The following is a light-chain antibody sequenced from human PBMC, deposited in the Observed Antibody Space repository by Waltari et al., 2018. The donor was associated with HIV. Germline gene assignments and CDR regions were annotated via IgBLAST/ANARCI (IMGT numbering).Light chain of an antibody. CDR1: SSDVGGYHY. CDR2: QVN. J-gene: IGLJ2*01. CDR3: SSFAGSNNLMV. Sequence: TGTSSDVGGYHYVSWYQQHPGKAPKLMIYQVNKRPSGVPARFSGTKSGNRASLTVSGLQAEDEADYYCSSFAGSNNLMVFGGGTKLTVL. V-gene: IGLV2-8*01.